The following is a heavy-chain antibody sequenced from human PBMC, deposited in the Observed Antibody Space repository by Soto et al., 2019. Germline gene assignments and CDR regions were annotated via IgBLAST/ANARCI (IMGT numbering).Heavy chain of an antibody. D-gene: IGHD2-15*01. J-gene: IGHJ6*02. Sequence: QEQLQESGPGLVKPSETLSLTCTVSGGSVNIGSYYWSWLRQPPGKGLEWIGQIYFSGSTIYNPSLKSRVTILLDKSKNQFSLRLTSVTAADTAVYYCARSMVVSGYFYYGMDVWGQGTTVTVSS. V-gene: IGHV4-61*01. CDR1: GGSVNIGSYY. CDR2: IYFSGST. CDR3: ARSMVVSGYFYYGMDV.